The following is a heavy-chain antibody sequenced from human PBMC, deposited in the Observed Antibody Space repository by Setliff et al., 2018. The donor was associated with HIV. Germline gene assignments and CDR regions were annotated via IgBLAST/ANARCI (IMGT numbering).Heavy chain of an antibody. D-gene: IGHD2-21*01. Sequence: PGGSLRLSCAASGFPFSNYCMNWVRQAPGKGLQWLSYISSSGDSVYGDSMKGRITISRDKANNSLNLQIHSLTAEDTAVYYCAIEDGCGGHYHSWGQGTLVTVSS. CDR1: GFPFSNYC. CDR2: ISSSGDSV. V-gene: IGHV3-48*01. CDR3: AIEDGCGGHYHS. J-gene: IGHJ4*02.